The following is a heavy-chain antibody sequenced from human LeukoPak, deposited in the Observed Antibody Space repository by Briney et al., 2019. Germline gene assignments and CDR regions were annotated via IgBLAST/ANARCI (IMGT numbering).Heavy chain of an antibody. CDR3: AGSFSGSYHSAFDI. D-gene: IGHD1-26*01. Sequence: SETLSLTCTVPGVSISSTYYFWGWIRQPPGKGLEWIGSIYYSGTTYYNPSLKSRVTFSIDTSKNQFSLKLSSVTAADTAVYYCAGSFSGSYHSAFDIWGQGTMVTLSS. V-gene: IGHV4-39*01. CDR1: GVSISSTYYF. CDR2: IYYSGTT. J-gene: IGHJ3*02.